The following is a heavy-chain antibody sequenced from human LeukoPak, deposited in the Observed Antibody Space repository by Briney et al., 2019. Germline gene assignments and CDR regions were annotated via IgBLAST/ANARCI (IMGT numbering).Heavy chain of an antibody. Sequence: GGSLRLSCAASGFTVSSNYMSWVRQAPGKGMEWVSVIYSGGSTYCADSVKGGFIISRDNSRNTLYLQMNSLRAEDTAVYYCARDGPCGGDCYYDYWGQGTLVTVSS. CDR2: IYSGGST. CDR1: GFTVSSNY. CDR3: ARDGPCGGDCYYDY. J-gene: IGHJ4*02. D-gene: IGHD2-21*02. V-gene: IGHV3-66*01.